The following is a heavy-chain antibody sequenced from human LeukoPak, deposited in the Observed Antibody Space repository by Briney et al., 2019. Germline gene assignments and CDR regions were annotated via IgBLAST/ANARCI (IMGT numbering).Heavy chain of an antibody. J-gene: IGHJ5*02. D-gene: IGHD6-13*01. V-gene: IGHV4-59*12. Sequence: SETLSLTCTVSGGSISSYYWSWIRQPPGKGLEWIGYIYYSGSTNYNPSLKSRVTISVDTSKNQFSLKLSSVTAADTAVYYCARAPGRFSIAAAGRGWFDPWGQGTLVTVSS. CDR2: IYYSGST. CDR3: ARAPGRFSIAAAGRGWFDP. CDR1: GGSISSYY.